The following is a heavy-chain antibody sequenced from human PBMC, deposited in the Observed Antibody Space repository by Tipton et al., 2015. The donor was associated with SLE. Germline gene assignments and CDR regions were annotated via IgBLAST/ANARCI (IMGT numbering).Heavy chain of an antibody. J-gene: IGHJ6*02. CDR1: GFTFSSYA. Sequence: QVQLVQSGGGLVQPGGSLRLSCAASGFTFSSYAMSWVRQAPGKGLEWIAEINHSGSANYNPSLNSRVTISVDTSKSQVSLKLSSVTAADTAVYYCARVTRGYYGMDVWGQGTTVTVS. V-gene: IGHV4-34*01. CDR3: ARVTRGYYGMDV. CDR2: INHSGSA. D-gene: IGHD1-14*01.